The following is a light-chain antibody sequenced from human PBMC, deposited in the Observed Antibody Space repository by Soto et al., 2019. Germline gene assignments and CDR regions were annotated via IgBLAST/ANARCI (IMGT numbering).Light chain of an antibody. CDR3: CSYAGSSTPYV. J-gene: IGLJ1*01. V-gene: IGLV2-23*01. CDR1: SSDVGGYNL. Sequence: LTQPASVSGSPGQSITISCTGTSSDVGGYNLVSWYQQHPGKAPKLMIYEGSKRPSGVSNRFSGSKSGNTASLTISGLQAEDEADYYCCSYAGSSTPYVFGTGTKVTVL. CDR2: EGS.